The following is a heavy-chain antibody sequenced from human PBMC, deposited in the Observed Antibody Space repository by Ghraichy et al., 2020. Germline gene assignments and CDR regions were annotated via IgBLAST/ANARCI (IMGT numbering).Heavy chain of an antibody. CDR2: IYYSGST. CDR3: ARPTAYSGMDV. D-gene: IGHD1-26*01. V-gene: IGHV4-39*01. J-gene: IGHJ6*02. Sequence: SETLSLTCTVSGGSISSSSYYWGWIRQPPGKGLEWIGSIYYSGSTYYNPSLKSRVTISVDTSKNQFSLKLSSVTAADSAVYYCARPTAYSGMDVWGQGTTVTVSS. CDR1: GGSISSSSYY.